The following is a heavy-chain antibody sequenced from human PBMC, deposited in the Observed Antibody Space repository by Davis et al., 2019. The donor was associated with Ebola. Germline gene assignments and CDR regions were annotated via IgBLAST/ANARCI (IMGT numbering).Heavy chain of an antibody. J-gene: IGHJ4*02. V-gene: IGHV3-43*02. CDR1: GFTFDDYA. Sequence: GESLKISCAASGFTFDDYAMHWVRQAPGKGLEWVSLISGDGGSTYYADSVKGRFTISRDNARDSLYLQMNSLTAEDTAVYYCAKKRSEWLLWEFDSWGQGTLVTVSS. CDR2: ISGDGGST. D-gene: IGHD3-3*01. CDR3: AKKRSEWLLWEFDS.